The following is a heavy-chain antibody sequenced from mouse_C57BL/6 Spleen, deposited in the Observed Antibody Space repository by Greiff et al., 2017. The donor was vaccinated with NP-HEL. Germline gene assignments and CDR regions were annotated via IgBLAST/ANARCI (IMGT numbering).Heavy chain of an antibody. V-gene: IGHV5-6*01. Sequence: EVQLVESGGDLVKPGGSLKLSCAASGFTFSSYGMSWVRQTPDKRLEWVATLSSGGSYTYYPDSVKGRFTISRDNAKNTLYLQMSSLQSEDTAMYYCASGNYSNLYYFDYWGQGTTLTVSS. J-gene: IGHJ2*01. CDR1: GFTFSSYG. CDR3: ASGNYSNLYYFDY. CDR2: LSSGGSYT. D-gene: IGHD2-5*01.